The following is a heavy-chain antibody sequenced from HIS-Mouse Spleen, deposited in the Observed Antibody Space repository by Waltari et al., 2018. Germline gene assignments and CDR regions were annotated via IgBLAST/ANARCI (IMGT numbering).Heavy chain of an antibody. D-gene: IGHD2-2*01. CDR3: ARGDCSSTSCYVD. CDR1: GGSFSGYY. Sequence: QVQLQQWGAGLLKPSETLSLTCAVYGGSFSGYYWSWIRQPPGKGLEWIGEINHSGSTNYNPSLKSRVTISVDTSKNQFSLKLSSVTAADTAVYYCARGDCSSTSCYVDWGQGTLVTVSS. V-gene: IGHV4-34*01. J-gene: IGHJ4*02. CDR2: INHSGST.